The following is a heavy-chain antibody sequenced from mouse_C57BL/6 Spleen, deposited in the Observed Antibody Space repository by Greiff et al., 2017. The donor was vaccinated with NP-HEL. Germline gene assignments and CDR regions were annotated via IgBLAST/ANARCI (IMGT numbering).Heavy chain of an antibody. Sequence: QVQLKESGPELVKPGASVKISCKASGYAFSSSWMNWVKQRPGKGLEWIGRIYPGDGDTNYNGKFKGKATLTADKSSSTAYMQLSSLTSEDSAVYFCARNYGSSPLFDDWGQGTTLTVSS. D-gene: IGHD1-1*01. CDR3: ARNYGSSPLFDD. CDR1: GYAFSSSW. CDR2: IYPGDGDT. J-gene: IGHJ2*01. V-gene: IGHV1-82*01.